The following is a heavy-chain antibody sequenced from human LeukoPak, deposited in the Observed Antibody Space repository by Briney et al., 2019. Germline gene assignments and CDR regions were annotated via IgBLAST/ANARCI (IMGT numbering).Heavy chain of an antibody. J-gene: IGHJ6*02. V-gene: IGHV4-59*12. CDR3: AREKTDCSSTSCYAEYYYGMDV. CDR1: GGSISNYY. CDR2: IYYSGST. D-gene: IGHD2-2*01. Sequence: PSETLSLTCTVSGGSISNYYWSWIRQPPGKGLEWIGYIYYSGSTNYNPSLKSRVTISVDKSKNQFSLKLSSMTAADTAVYYCAREKTDCSSTSCYAEYYYGMDVWGQGTTVTVSS.